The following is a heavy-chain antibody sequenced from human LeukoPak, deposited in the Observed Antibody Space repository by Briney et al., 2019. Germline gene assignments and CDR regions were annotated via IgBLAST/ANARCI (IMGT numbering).Heavy chain of an antibody. V-gene: IGHV3-30*18. J-gene: IGHJ4*02. CDR2: ISYDGSNK. CDR3: AKVPIVVVPAAHGDGSY. Sequence: GGSLRLSCAASGFTFSSYWMIWVRQAPGKGLEWVAVISYDGSNKYYADSVKGRFTISRDNSKNTLYLQMNSLRAEDTAVYYCAKVPIVVVPAAHGDGSYWGQGTLVTVSS. CDR1: GFTFSSYW. D-gene: IGHD2-2*01.